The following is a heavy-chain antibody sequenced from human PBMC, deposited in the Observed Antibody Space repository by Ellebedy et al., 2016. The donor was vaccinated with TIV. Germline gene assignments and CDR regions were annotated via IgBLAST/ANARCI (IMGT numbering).Heavy chain of an antibody. V-gene: IGHV1-69*13. D-gene: IGHD2-8*01. CDR2: IIPIFGTA. Sequence: SVKVSXXASGYTFTSYGISWVRQAPGQGLEWMGGIIPIFGTANYAQKFQGRVTITADESTSTAYMELSSLRSEDTAVYYCARGYGCTNGVCYHYYYMDVWGKGTTVTVSS. CDR1: GYTFTSYG. CDR3: ARGYGCTNGVCYHYYYMDV. J-gene: IGHJ6*03.